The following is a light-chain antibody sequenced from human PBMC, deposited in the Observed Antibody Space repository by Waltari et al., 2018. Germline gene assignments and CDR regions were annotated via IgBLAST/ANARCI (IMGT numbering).Light chain of an antibody. Sequence: EIVLTQSPATLSLSPGERATLSCRASQSVSSYLAWYQQKPGQAPRLLIYDASNRATGIPGRFSGSGSGIDFTLTISSLEPEDFAVYYCQQRSNWPRFTFGPGTKVDIK. CDR2: DAS. V-gene: IGKV3-11*01. CDR3: QQRSNWPRFT. J-gene: IGKJ3*01. CDR1: QSVSSY.